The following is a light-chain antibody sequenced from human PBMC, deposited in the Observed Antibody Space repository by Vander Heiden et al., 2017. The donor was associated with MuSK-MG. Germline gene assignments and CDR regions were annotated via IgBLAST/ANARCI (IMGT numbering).Light chain of an antibody. CDR1: QDISKY. Sequence: DIQMTQSPSSLSASVGDRVTITCQASQDISKYLNWYQQKGGKAPKLLIYDASNLETGVPSRFSGSGSGTDFTFTISSLQPEDLATYYCQQDDNLPITFGQGTLMEIK. CDR2: DAS. CDR3: QQDDNLPIT. V-gene: IGKV1-33*01. J-gene: IGKJ5*01.